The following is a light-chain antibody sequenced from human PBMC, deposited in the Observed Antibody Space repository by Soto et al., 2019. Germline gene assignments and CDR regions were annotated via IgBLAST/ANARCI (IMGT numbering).Light chain of an antibody. CDR1: QNINAY. CDR3: QQRSSWPRV. CDR2: DAP. J-gene: IGKJ4*01. V-gene: IGKV3-11*01. Sequence: PDTLSLSLGERATLSCRASQNINAYLVWYQQKPGQAPRLLIYDAPKRATGIPDRFSGSGSGTDFTLTISSLAPEDFALYYCQQRSSWPRVFGGGTKVDIK.